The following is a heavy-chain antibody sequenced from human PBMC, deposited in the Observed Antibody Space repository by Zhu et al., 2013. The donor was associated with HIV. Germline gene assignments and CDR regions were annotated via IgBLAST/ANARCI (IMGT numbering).Heavy chain of an antibody. V-gene: IGHV1-2*02. CDR3: ARDGQEYYYYNLDV. CDR2: INPNSGGT. CDR1: GYTLSGYY. J-gene: IGHJ6*02. Sequence: QVQLVQSGAEVKRPGASMKVSCTASGYTLSGYYIHWVRQAPGQGLEWMGWINPNSGGTNYAQKFQGRVTMTRDTSVSTAYMELTRLRSDDTAVYYCARDGQEYYYYNLDVWGQGTTVTVSS.